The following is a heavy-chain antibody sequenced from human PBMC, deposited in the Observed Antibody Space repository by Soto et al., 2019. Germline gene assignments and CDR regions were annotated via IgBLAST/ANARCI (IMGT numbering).Heavy chain of an antibody. D-gene: IGHD6-13*01. CDR2: IDWDDDK. CDR3: ARGRGSSWYGGWFDP. V-gene: IGHV2-70*01. CDR1: GFSLSTSGMC. J-gene: IGHJ5*02. Sequence: SGPTLVNPTQTLTLTCTFSGFSLSTSGMCVSWIRQPPGKALEWLALIDWDDDKYYSTSLKTRLTISKDTSKNQVVLTMTNMDPVDTATYYCARGRGSSWYGGWFDPWGQGTLVTVS.